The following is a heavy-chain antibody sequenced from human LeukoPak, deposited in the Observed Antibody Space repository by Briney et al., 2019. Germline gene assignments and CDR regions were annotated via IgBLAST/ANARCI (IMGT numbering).Heavy chain of an antibody. CDR1: GGSLSSYY. D-gene: IGHD6-13*01. V-gene: IGHV4-59*12. Sequence: SETPSLTCTVSGGSLSSYYWSWIRQPPGKGLEWIGYIYYSGSTNYNPSLKSRVTISVDTSKNQFSLKLSSVTAADTAVYYCARGRRGIAAAGTKDYWGQGTLVTVSS. J-gene: IGHJ4*02. CDR2: IYYSGST. CDR3: ARGRRGIAAAGTKDY.